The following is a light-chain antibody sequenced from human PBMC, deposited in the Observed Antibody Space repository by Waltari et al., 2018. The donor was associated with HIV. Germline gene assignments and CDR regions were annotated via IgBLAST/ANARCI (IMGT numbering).Light chain of an antibody. CDR2: QDN. Sequence: SYELTQPPSVSVSPGQTASITCSGDKLGDKYACWYQQKPGQSPVLVIYQDNKRPSGIPERFSGSNSGNTATRTISGTQAMDEADYYCQAWDSSTPVVFGGGTKLTVL. J-gene: IGLJ2*01. CDR1: KLGDKY. V-gene: IGLV3-1*01. CDR3: QAWDSSTPVV.